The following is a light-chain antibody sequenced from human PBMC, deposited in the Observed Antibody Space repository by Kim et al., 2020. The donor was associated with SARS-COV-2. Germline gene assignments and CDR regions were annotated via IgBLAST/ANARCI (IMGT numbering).Light chain of an antibody. J-gene: IGLJ3*02. CDR2: GKN. V-gene: IGLV3-19*01. CDR1: SLRSYY. Sequence: LVQTGRITCQGDSLRSYYASWYQQKPGQAPVLVIYGKNNRPSGIPDRFSGSSSGNTASLTITGAQAEDEADYYCNSRDSSGNHSWVFGGGTQLTVL. CDR3: NSRDSSGNHSWV.